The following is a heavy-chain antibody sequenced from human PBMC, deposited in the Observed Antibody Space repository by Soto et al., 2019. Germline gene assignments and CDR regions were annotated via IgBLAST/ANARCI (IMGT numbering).Heavy chain of an antibody. Sequence: PGGSLRLSCVASGFSFSSYSMNWVCQAPGRGLEWVSGISGSGGNTYYADSVKGRFTISRDISKNTLFLQMNSLRAEDTAVYYCGKDIWVAAPGSIDYWGQGTLVTVSS. CDR2: ISGSGGNT. D-gene: IGHD6-13*01. CDR3: GKDIWVAAPGSIDY. CDR1: GFSFSSYS. V-gene: IGHV3-23*01. J-gene: IGHJ4*02.